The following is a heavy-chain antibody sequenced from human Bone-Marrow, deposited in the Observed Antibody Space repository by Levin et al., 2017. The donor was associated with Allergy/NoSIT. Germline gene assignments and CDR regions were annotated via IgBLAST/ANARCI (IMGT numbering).Heavy chain of an antibody. CDR3: ARDLEAGLRYFDWLGNPRKKYFDY. V-gene: IGHV3-30-3*01. J-gene: IGHJ4*02. D-gene: IGHD3-9*01. Sequence: PGESLKISCAASGFTFSSYAMHWVRQAPGKGLEWVAVISYDGSNKYYADSVKGRFTISRDNSKNTLYLQMNSLRAEDTAVYYCARDLEAGLRYFDWLGNPRKKYFDYWGQGTLVTVSS. CDR2: ISYDGSNK. CDR1: GFTFSSYA.